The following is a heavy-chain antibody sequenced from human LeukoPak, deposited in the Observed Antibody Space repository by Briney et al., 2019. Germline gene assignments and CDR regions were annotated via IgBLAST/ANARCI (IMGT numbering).Heavy chain of an antibody. Sequence: PGGSLRLCCATSGFTFINYGMHWVPRAPGKGLEVLAVIIHDGNNKYDADSVKERFTISRDNSKNTLYLQMNGLRPEDTAAYFCAKDWGHKFASGSSYLDSWGQGTLVTVSS. D-gene: IGHD3-10*01. CDR1: GFTFINYG. CDR2: IIHDGNNK. V-gene: IGHV3-30*18. J-gene: IGHJ4*02. CDR3: AKDWGHKFASGSSYLDS.